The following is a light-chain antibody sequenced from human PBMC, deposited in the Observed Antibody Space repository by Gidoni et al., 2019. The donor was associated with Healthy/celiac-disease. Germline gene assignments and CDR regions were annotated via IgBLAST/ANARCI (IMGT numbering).Light chain of an antibody. J-gene: IGKJ3*01. CDR1: QVISSL. CDR2: AAS. V-gene: IGKV1-12*01. CDR3: QQANSFPVA. Sequence: DIQMTQSPSSVSASVGDTVTITCRASQVISSLLAWYQQKPGKAPKLLIYAASSLQSGVPSRFSGSGSGTDFTLTISSLQPEDFATYYCQQANSFPVAFGPGTKVDIK.